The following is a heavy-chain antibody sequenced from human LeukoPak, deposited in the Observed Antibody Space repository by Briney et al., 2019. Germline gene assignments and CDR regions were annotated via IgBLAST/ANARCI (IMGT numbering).Heavy chain of an antibody. J-gene: IGHJ4*02. D-gene: IGHD2/OR15-2a*01. V-gene: IGHV4-4*02. CDR1: GGSLSSNNW. Sequence: ASETLSLTCAVSGGSLSSNNWWSWVRQPPGKGLEWIGEISHSGRTNYNPSLKSRVTMSVDKSKDQLSLALSTVTAADTAVYYCVRGLYASDSYWGRGNLVTVSS. CDR2: ISHSGRT. CDR3: VRGLYASDSY.